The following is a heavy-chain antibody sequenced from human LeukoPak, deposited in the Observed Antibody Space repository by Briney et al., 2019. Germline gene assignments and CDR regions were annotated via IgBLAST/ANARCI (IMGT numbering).Heavy chain of an antibody. J-gene: IGHJ2*01. CDR2: TYSGGVT. CDR1: GFTVSSNY. D-gene: IGHD6-13*01. V-gene: IGHV3-53*01. Sequence: GGSLRLSCAASGFTVSSNYMSWVRRAPGKGLEWVSLTYSGGVTYYADSVKGRFTISRDNSMNTLYLQMNSLRAEDTAVYYCARAGGGDKQQLVWYFDLWGRGTLVTVSS. CDR3: ARAGGGDKQQLVWYFDL.